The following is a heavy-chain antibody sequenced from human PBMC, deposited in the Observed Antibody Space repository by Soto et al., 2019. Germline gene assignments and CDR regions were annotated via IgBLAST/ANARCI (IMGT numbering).Heavy chain of an antibody. CDR1: GLTFSGHW. J-gene: IGHJ4*02. CDR3: ASRVPDVAYYGVFDY. CDR2: IKQDGSEK. D-gene: IGHD3-3*01. Sequence: GGSLRLSCAASGLTFSGHWMTWVRQAPGKGLEWVANIKQDGSEKYYVDSVKGRFTISRDNAKNSVFLQMNSLTVEDTAMYYCASRVPDVAYYGVFDYWGQGTLVTVS. V-gene: IGHV3-7*03.